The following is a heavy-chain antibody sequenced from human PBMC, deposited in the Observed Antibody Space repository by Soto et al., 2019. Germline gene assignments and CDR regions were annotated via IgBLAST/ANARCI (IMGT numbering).Heavy chain of an antibody. Sequence: ASVKVSCKASGYTFTSYGISWVRQAPGQGLEWMGWISAYNGNTNYAQKLQGRVTMTTDTSTSTAYMELSRLRSDDTAVYYCARVGRDSSSWYPYYYYGMDVWGQGTTVTVSS. CDR3: ARVGRDSSSWYPYYYYGMDV. CDR2: ISAYNGNT. CDR1: GYTFTSYG. D-gene: IGHD6-13*01. V-gene: IGHV1-18*01. J-gene: IGHJ6*02.